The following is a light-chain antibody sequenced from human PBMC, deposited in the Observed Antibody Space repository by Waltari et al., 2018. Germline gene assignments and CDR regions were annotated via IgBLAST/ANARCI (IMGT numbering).Light chain of an antibody. CDR2: EVT. Sequence: QSALTQPPSVSGSPGQSVTISCTGTSSDIGSYNRVSWYQQPPGTAPKLIIYEVTNRPSGVPDRFSGSKSGNTASLTISGLQAEDEADYYCNSYTGDRTEVFGGGTRLTVL. CDR3: NSYTGDRTEV. V-gene: IGLV2-18*02. J-gene: IGLJ2*01. CDR1: SSDIGSYNR.